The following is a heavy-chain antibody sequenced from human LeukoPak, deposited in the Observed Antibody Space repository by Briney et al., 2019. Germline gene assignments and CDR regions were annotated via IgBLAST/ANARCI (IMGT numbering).Heavy chain of an antibody. Sequence: PSETLSLTCTVSGGSISSSSYYWGWIRQPPGKGLEWIGSIYYSGSTYYNPSLKSRVTISVDTSKNQFSLKLSSVTAADTAVYYCARESPIQGPGYYGMDVWGQGTTVTVSS. V-gene: IGHV4-39*07. CDR3: ARESPIQGPGYYGMDV. D-gene: IGHD2-2*02. CDR2: IYYSGST. CDR1: GGSISSSSYY. J-gene: IGHJ6*02.